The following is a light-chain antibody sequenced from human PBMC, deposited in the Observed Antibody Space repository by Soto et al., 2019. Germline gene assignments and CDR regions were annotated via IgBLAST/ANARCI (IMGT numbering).Light chain of an antibody. V-gene: IGKV3-11*01. CDR2: DAS. J-gene: IGKJ1*01. CDR1: QSVSSY. CDR3: QQRSNWRTWT. Sequence: EIVWTQSPATLSLSPGERATLSCRASQSVSSYLAWYQQKPGQAPRLLIYDASNRATGIPARFSGSGSGTDFTLTISSLEPEDFAVYYCQQRSNWRTWTFGQGTKVDIK.